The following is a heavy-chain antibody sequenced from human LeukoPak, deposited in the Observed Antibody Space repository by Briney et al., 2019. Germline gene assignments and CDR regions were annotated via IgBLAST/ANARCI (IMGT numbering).Heavy chain of an antibody. CDR1: GFTFSSYA. J-gene: IGHJ5*02. V-gene: IGHV3-30-3*01. CDR3: ARAAPYHLIAVAGTS. Sequence: GGSLRLSCAASGFTFSSYAMHWVRQAPGKGLEWVAVISYDGSNKYYADSVKGRFTISRDNSKNTLYLQMNSLRAEDTAVYYCARAAPYHLIAVAGTSWGQGTLVTVSS. D-gene: IGHD6-19*01. CDR2: ISYDGSNK.